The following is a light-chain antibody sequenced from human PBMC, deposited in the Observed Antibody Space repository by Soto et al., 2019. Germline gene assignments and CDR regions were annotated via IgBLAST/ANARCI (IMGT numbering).Light chain of an antibody. V-gene: IGLV1-40*01. CDR3: QSYDISLSVV. J-gene: IGLJ2*01. Sequence: QPVLTQPPSVSGAPGQRVTISCTGSSSNIGAGYGVHWYQQLPGTAPKLLIYGNSNRPSGVPDRFSGSKSGTSASLAITGLQAEDEADYYCQSYDISLSVVFGGGTQVTVL. CDR1: SSNIGAGYG. CDR2: GNS.